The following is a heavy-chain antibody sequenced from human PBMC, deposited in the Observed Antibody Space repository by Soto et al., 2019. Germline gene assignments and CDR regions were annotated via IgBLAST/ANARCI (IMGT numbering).Heavy chain of an antibody. V-gene: IGHV1-69*08. CDR1: GGTFSSYT. D-gene: IGHD3-16*01. Sequence: QVQLVQSGAEVKKPGSSVKVSCKASGGTFSSYTISWVRQAPGQGLEWMGRIIPILGIANYAQKFQGRVTITGEKSTSTAYMELSSLRSEDTAVYYWARDSHGGGDYWGQGTLVTVSS. J-gene: IGHJ4*02. CDR3: ARDSHGGGDY. CDR2: IIPILGIA.